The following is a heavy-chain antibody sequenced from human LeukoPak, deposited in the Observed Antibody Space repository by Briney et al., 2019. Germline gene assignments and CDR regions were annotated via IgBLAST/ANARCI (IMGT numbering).Heavy chain of an antibody. D-gene: IGHD1-26*01. V-gene: IGHV3-30*04. CDR1: GFTFNTYA. CDR2: ISYDGSNK. Sequence: GSLRLSCAASGFTFNTYAMHWVRQAPGKGLEWVAVISYDGSNKYYADSVKGRFTISRDNSKNTLYLQMNTLRAEDTAAYYCARYRFVVGATDSFDMWGQGTTVTVSS. J-gene: IGHJ3*02. CDR3: ARYRFVVGATDSFDM.